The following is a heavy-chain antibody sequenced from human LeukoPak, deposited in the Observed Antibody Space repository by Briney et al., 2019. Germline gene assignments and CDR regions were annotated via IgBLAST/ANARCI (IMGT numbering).Heavy chain of an antibody. CDR3: ARHSIGLDPDFDC. D-gene: IGHD3-3*01. J-gene: IGHJ4*02. Sequence: PGGSLRLSCAASGDTFSRYAMNWVRQAPGKGLEWVSGISGSGTNTYYADSVKGRFTISRDNSMNTLYLQMNRLRAEDTAVYYCARHSIGLDPDFDCWGQGTLVTVSS. V-gene: IGHV3-23*01. CDR1: GDTFSRYA. CDR2: ISGSGTNT.